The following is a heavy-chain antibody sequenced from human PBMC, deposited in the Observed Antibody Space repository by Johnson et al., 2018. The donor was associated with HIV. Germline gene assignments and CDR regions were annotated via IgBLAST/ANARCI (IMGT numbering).Heavy chain of an antibody. CDR2: IGTAGDT. V-gene: IGHV3-13*01. CDR1: KFTFSSYD. J-gene: IGHJ3*02. Sequence: VQLVESGGGLVQPGGSLRLSCAASKFTFSSYDMHWVRQATGKGLEWVSAIGTAGDTYYPGSVKGRFTISRENAKNSLYLQMNSLRAGDTAVYYCARDNGEDAFDIWGQGTMVTVSS. D-gene: IGHD4-17*01. CDR3: ARDNGEDAFDI.